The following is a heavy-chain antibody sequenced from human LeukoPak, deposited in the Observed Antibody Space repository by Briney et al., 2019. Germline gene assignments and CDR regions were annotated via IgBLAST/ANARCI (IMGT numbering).Heavy chain of an antibody. V-gene: IGHV3-30*02. D-gene: IGHD5-12*01. CDR3: SKARKEWLRPRDAFDI. J-gene: IGHJ3*02. CDR2: IRYDGSNK. Sequence: GGSLRLSCAASGFTFSSYGMHWVRQAPGKGLEWVAFIRYDGSNKYYADSVKGRFTISRDNSKNTLYLQMNSLRAEDTAVYYCSKARKEWLRPRDAFDIWGQGTMVTVSP. CDR1: GFTFSSYG.